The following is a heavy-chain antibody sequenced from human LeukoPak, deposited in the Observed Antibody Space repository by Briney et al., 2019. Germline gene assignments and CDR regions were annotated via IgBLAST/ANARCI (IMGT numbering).Heavy chain of an antibody. J-gene: IGHJ5*02. V-gene: IGHV4-61*01. Sequence: SETLSLTCTVSGGSVSSGSYYWSWIRQPPGKGLEWIGYIYYSGSTNYNPSLKSRVTISVDTSKNQFSLKLSSVTAADTAVYYCARDHGGSSLGWFDPWGQGTLVTVSS. CDR3: ARDHGGSSLGWFDP. CDR2: IYYSGST. CDR1: GGSVSSGSYY. D-gene: IGHD1-26*01.